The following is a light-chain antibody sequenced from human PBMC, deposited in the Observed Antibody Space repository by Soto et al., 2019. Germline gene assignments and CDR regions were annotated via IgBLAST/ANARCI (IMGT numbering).Light chain of an antibody. J-gene: IGLJ2*01. V-gene: IGLV2-18*02. Sequence: QSVLTQPPSVSGSPGQSVTISCTGTSSDVGSYNRVSWYQQPPGTAPKLMIYEVTNRPSGVPDRFSGSKSGNTASLTISGLQAEDEADYYCSSYTTRDTVVFGGGTKLTVL. CDR3: SSYTTRDTVV. CDR2: EVT. CDR1: SSDVGSYNR.